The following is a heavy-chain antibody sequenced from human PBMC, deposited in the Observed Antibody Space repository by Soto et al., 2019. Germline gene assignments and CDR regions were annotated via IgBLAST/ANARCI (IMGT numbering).Heavy chain of an antibody. D-gene: IGHD2-15*01. Sequence: GGSLRLSCAASGFTFTSYAMTWVRQAPGQGLEWVSTVTGSGAYTFDADSVKGRFTISRDISKSTLYLQMNSLRAEDTAVYYCAKNGCSYPACYPYYYYVDVWGRGTTVTVSS. CDR1: GFTFTSYA. CDR3: AKNGCSYPACYPYYYYVDV. J-gene: IGHJ6*03. V-gene: IGHV3-23*01. CDR2: VTGSGAYT.